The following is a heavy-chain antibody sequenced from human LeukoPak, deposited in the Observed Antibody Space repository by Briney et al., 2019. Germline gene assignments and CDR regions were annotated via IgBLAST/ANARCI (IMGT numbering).Heavy chain of an antibody. CDR1: GGXIXSSSYY. CDR2: IYYSGST. J-gene: IGHJ4*02. V-gene: IGHV4-39*01. CDR3: ARLPVADY. Sequence: XCTXSGGXIXSSSYYWGWIRQPPGKGLEWIGSIYYSGSTYYNPSLKSRVTISVDTSKNQFSLKLSSVTAADTAVYYCARLPVADYWGQGTLVTVSS.